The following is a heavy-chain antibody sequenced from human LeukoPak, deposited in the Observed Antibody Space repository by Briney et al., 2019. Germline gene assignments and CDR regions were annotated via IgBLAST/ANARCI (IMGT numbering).Heavy chain of an antibody. Sequence: PSETLSLTCAVYGGSFSGYYWSWIRQPPGKGLEWIGEINHSGSTNYNPSLKSRVTISVDTSKNQFSLKLSSVTAADTAVYYCARVLTYYDILTGIKNYYYYYYMDVWGKGTTVTVSS. CDR1: GGSFSGYY. V-gene: IGHV4-34*01. J-gene: IGHJ6*03. CDR3: ARVLTYYDILTGIKNYYYYYYMDV. CDR2: INHSGST. D-gene: IGHD3-9*01.